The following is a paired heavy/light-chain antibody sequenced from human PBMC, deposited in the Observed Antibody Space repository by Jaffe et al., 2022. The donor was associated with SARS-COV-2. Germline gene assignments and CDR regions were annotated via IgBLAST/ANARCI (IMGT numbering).Light chain of an antibody. V-gene: IGKV1-39*01. Sequence: DIQMTQSPSSLSASVGDRVTITCRASQSISNYLNWYQQKSGKAPKLLIYATSSLQSGVPSRFSGSGSGTDFTLTISSLQPEDFATYYCQQSYSTPPTFGQGTKLEIK. CDR3: QQSYSTPPT. CDR1: QSISNY. CDR2: ATS. J-gene: IGKJ2*01.
Heavy chain of an antibody. Sequence: QVQLVESGGGVVQPGRSLRLSCAASGVTFSSYAMHWVRQAPGKGLEWVAVILYDGSNKYYADSVKGRFTISRDNSKNTLYLQMNSLRAEDTAVYYCARDYCSSTSCYATYWGQGTLVTVSS. CDR3: ARDYCSSTSCYATY. J-gene: IGHJ4*02. V-gene: IGHV3-30-3*01. CDR2: ILYDGSNK. D-gene: IGHD2-2*01. CDR1: GVTFSSYA.